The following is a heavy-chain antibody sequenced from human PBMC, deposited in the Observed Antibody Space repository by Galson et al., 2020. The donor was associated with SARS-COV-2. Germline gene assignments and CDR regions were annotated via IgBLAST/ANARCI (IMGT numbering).Heavy chain of an antibody. CDR2: IYPGDSDT. CDR3: ARSGYCTNGVCYSDGYYGMDV. V-gene: IGHV5-51*01. D-gene: IGHD2-8*01. J-gene: IGHJ6*02. Sequence: KIGESLKISCKGSGYSFTSYWIGWVRQMPGKGLEWMGIIYPGDSDTSYSPSFQGQVTIPADKSISTAYLQWSSLKASDTAMYYCARSGYCTNGVCYSDGYYGMDVWGQGTTVTVSS. CDR1: GYSFTSYW.